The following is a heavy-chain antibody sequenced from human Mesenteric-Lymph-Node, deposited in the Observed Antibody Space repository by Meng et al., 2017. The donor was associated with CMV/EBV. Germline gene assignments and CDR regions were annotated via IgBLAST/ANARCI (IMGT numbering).Heavy chain of an antibody. CDR1: GYY. J-gene: IGHJ4*02. Sequence: GYYIHWVRQAPGQGLEWMGRINSDSGGTEYAQKFQGRVTMTRDTSISTAYMELNRLRSDDTAVYFCARVKHCNSTLCYARVPDFDYWGQGTLVTVSS. CDR3: ARVKHCNSTLCYARVPDFDY. D-gene: IGHD2-2*01. V-gene: IGHV1-2*06. CDR2: INSDSGGT.